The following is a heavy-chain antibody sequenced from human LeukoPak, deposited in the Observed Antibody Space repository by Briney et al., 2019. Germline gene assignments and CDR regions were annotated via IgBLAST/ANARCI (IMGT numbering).Heavy chain of an antibody. CDR3: ARKTFYGDYESY. D-gene: IGHD4-17*01. CDR2: ITTSSSYI. Sequence: GGSLRLSCAASGFTFSSYSLNWVRQAPGKGLEWVSSITTSSSYIYYADSVKGRFTISRDNAKNSLYLQMNSLRAEDTAVYYCARKTFYGDYESYWGQGTLVTVSS. V-gene: IGHV3-21*04. CDR1: GFTFSSYS. J-gene: IGHJ4*02.